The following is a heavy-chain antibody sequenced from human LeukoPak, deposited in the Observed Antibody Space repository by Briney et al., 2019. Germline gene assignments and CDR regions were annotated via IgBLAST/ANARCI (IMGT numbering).Heavy chain of an antibody. CDR2: IFFSGST. Sequence: SETLSLTCTVSSGDITTYYWTWIRQPAGQGLEWIGRIFFSGSTDYNDSLKSRVTMSVDTSKNQLSLKVTSVIAADTAVYYCARGNYQIDDWGQGILVTVSS. CDR3: ARGNYQIDD. D-gene: IGHD1-7*01. J-gene: IGHJ4*02. V-gene: IGHV4-4*07. CDR1: SGDITTYY.